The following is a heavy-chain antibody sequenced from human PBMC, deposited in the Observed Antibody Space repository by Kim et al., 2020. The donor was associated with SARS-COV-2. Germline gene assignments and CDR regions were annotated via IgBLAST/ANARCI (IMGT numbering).Heavy chain of an antibody. V-gene: IGHV3-43*01. CDR2: ISWDGRST. CDR1: GFTFDDYT. J-gene: IGHJ4*02. CDR3: AKDIVSGWSATVFDY. Sequence: GGSLRLSCAASGFTFDDYTLHWVRQAPGKGLEWVSLISWDGRSTYYADSVKGRFTISRDNSKNSLYLQMNSLRTEDTALYYCAKDIVSGWSATVFDYWGQGTLVTVSS. D-gene: IGHD2-15*01.